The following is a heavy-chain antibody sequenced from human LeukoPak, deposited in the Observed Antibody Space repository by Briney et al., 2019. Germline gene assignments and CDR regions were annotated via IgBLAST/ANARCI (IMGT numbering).Heavy chain of an antibody. V-gene: IGHV3-74*01. CDR1: GFTFSSHW. Sequence: GGPLRLSCATSGFTFSSHWMHWVRQATGEGLVWVSHINTDGSSTTYGDPAKGRFTVSRDSATLFLQMNSLRVDDTAIYYCARGTATTAGIDYWGLGTLVTVSS. J-gene: IGHJ4*02. CDR3: ARGTATTAGIDY. CDR2: INTDGSST. D-gene: IGHD6-13*01.